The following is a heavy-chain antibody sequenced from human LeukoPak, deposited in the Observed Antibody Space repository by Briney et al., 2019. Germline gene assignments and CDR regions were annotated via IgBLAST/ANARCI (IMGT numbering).Heavy chain of an antibody. CDR3: ARGPHLALDTDDAFDI. CDR1: GFTFSNYW. J-gene: IGHJ3*02. D-gene: IGHD5-18*01. CDR2: INQDSSEK. V-gene: IGHV3-7*01. Sequence: PGGSLRLSCAASGFTFSNYWMSWVRQAPGKGLEWVANINQDSSEKYYVDSVKGRFTISRDNAKNSLYLQLDTLRPEDTAVYYCARGPHLALDTDDAFDIWGQGTMVTVSS.